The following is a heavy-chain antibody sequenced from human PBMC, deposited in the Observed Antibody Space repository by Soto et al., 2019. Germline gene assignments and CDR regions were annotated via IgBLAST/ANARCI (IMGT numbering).Heavy chain of an antibody. CDR2: ISSSSSYI. V-gene: IGHV3-21*01. Sequence: GGPLRLSCAASGFTFSSYSMNWVRQAPGKGLEWVSSISSSSSYIYYADSVKGRFTISRDNAKNSLYLQMNSLRAEDTAVYYCAREHLGYCSSTSCYGDAFDIWGQGTMVTVSS. D-gene: IGHD2-2*01. J-gene: IGHJ3*02. CDR3: AREHLGYCSSTSCYGDAFDI. CDR1: GFTFSSYS.